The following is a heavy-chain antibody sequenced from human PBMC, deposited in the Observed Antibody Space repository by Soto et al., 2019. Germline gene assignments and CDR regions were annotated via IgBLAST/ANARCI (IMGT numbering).Heavy chain of an antibody. V-gene: IGHV1-2*02. J-gene: IGHJ3*02. CDR2: INPNSGGT. D-gene: IGHD6-19*01. Sequence: ASVKVSCKASGYTFTGYYMHWVRQAPGQGLEWMGWINPNSGGTNYAQKFQGRVTMTRDTSISTAYMELSRLRSDDTAVYYCARLKGTAVADDAFDIWGQGTMVTVS. CDR3: ARLKGTAVADDAFDI. CDR1: GYTFTGYY.